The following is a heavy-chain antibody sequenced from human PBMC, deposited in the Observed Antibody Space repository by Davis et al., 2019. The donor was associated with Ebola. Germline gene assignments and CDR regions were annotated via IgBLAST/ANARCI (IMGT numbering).Heavy chain of an antibody. D-gene: IGHD3-16*01. CDR1: GGSISTSSYY. J-gene: IGHJ1*01. CDR3: ARGISGGTVTLGD. CDR2: IYSSGRT. V-gene: IGHV3-66*03. Sequence: PSETLSLTCTVSGGSISTSSYYWGWIRQPPGKGLEWVAVIYSSGRTFYADSVKGRFTISRDNSNNTLYLQMDTLRSEDTAVYHCARGISGGTVTLGDWGQGTLVTVSS.